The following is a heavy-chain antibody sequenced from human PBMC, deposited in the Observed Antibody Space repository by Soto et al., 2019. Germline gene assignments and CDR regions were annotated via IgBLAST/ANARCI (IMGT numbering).Heavy chain of an antibody. D-gene: IGHD1-26*01. Sequence: GGSLRLSCAASGFSFSDYYMSWIRQAPGKGLEWVSYISSSGNTIYYGDSVEGRFTISRDNAKNSLYLQMNSLTADDTAVYYCAKGGGSSMYYYYGMDVWGQGTTVTVSS. J-gene: IGHJ6*02. V-gene: IGHV3-11*01. CDR3: AKGGGSSMYYYYGMDV. CDR1: GFSFSDYY. CDR2: ISSSGNTI.